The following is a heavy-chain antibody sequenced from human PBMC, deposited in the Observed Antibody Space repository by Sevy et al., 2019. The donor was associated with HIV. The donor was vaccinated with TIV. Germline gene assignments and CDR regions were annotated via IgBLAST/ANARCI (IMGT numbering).Heavy chain of an antibody. CDR1: GASISGYY. J-gene: IGHJ6*02. CDR2: IFYSRST. V-gene: IGHV4-59*01. CDR3: ARASPSYYYGMDV. Sequence: SETLSLTCTVSGASISGYYWSWIRQPPGKGLERIGYIFYSRSTHYSPSLKSRVTISVDTSKNQFSLRLSSMTAADTAVYYCARASPSYYYGMDVWGQGTTVTVSS.